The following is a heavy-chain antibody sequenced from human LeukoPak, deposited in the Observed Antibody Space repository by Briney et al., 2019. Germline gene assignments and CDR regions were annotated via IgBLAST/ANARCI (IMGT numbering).Heavy chain of an antibody. V-gene: IGHV1-46*01. CDR3: ARSGGDAIRPFDY. CDR1: GYTSISYF. CDR2: INPSGGST. Sequence: ASVKLSCKASGYTSISYFIHWVRQAPGQGLEWMGIINPSGGSTRYAQKFQGRVTMTRDTSTSTVYMEMSSLRSENTAVYYCARSGGDAIRPFDYWGQGTLVTVSS. D-gene: IGHD2-21*02. J-gene: IGHJ4*02.